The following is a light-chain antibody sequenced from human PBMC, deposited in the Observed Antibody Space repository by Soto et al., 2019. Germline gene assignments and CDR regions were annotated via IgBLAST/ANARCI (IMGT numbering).Light chain of an antibody. CDR1: QNIFTW. CDR2: DAS. CDR3: QQHNSFPRS. Sequence: DIQMTQSPSTLSASVGDTVTITCRASQNIFTWLAWYQHKPGKAPKLLMYDASILESGVPSRFSGSGSGTDFTLTISSLQSDDFATYYCQQHNSFPRSFGQGTKLEIK. J-gene: IGKJ2*01. V-gene: IGKV1-5*01.